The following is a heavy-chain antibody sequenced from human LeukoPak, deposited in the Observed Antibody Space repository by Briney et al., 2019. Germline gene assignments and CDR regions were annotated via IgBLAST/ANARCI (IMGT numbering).Heavy chain of an antibody. D-gene: IGHD3-16*02. CDR2: ISSTSSTI. V-gene: IGHV3-48*01. Sequence: GGSLRLSCAASGFTFSDYGMNWVRQAPGKGLEWLSHISSTSSTIKYADSVKGRFTISRDNAKNSVYLQMNSLRADDTAVYYCAKDRTRYDYVWGSYRVSSAFDYWGQGSLVTVSS. CDR3: AKDRTRYDYVWGSYRVSSAFDY. CDR1: GFTFSDYG. J-gene: IGHJ4*02.